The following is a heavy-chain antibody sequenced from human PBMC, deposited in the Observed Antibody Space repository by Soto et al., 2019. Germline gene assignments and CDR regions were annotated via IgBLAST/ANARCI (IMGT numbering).Heavy chain of an antibody. D-gene: IGHD4-17*01. J-gene: IGHJ5*02. Sequence: GGSLRLSCVASGFAFNSYAMTWVRQAPGKGLEWVSTITDSGGSTYYADSVKGRLTISRDNSKNTLYMQMTTLTAEDTAIYYCTKEHDYGYYGWFDPWGQGTLVTVSS. CDR2: ITDSGGST. CDR3: TKEHDYGYYGWFDP. CDR1: GFAFNSYA. V-gene: IGHV3-23*01.